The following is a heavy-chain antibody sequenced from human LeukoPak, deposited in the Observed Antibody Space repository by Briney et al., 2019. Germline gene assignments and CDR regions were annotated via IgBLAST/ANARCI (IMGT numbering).Heavy chain of an antibody. CDR2: INPNSGGT. Sequence: ASVKVSCKASGYTFTGYYIHWVRQAPGQGLEWMGWINPNSGGTKYAQNFQGRVTMTRDTSISTAYMELSRLRSDDTAVYYCARDILVVAAAGAPHAFDIWGQGTMVTLSS. CDR3: ARDILVVAAAGAPHAFDI. CDR1: GYTFTGYY. D-gene: IGHD2-15*01. J-gene: IGHJ3*02. V-gene: IGHV1-2*02.